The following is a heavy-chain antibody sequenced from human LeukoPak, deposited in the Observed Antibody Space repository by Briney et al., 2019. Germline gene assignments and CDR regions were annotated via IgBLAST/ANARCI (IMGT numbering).Heavy chain of an antibody. V-gene: IGHV4-39*01. CDR2: IYNSGSA. Sequence: SETLSLTCTVSGGSISISSDFWAWIRQPPGKGLEWLGSIYNSGSAYYSPSLKSRVTISVDTSKNQFSLRLSSVTAAETAVYYCARLELFYADSWGQGALVTVSS. CDR1: GGSISISSDF. D-gene: IGHD1-26*01. CDR3: ARLELFYADS. J-gene: IGHJ4*02.